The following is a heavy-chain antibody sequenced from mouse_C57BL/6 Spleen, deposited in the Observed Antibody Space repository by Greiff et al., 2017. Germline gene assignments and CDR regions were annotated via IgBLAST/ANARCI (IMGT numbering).Heavy chain of an antibody. CDR2: INPSSGYT. J-gene: IGHJ3*01. CDR3: ARGDYVVRFAY. CDR1: GYTFTSYT. D-gene: IGHD2-4*01. Sequence: QVQLQQSGAELARPGASVKMSCKASGYTFTSYTMHWVKQRPGQGLEWIGYINPSSGYTKYNQKFKGKATLTVDKSSSTAYMELRSLTSEDSAVYYCARGDYVVRFAYRGQGTLVTVSA. V-gene: IGHV1-4*01.